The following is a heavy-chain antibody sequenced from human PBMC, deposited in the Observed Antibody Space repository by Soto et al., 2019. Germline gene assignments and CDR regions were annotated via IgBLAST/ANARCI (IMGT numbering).Heavy chain of an antibody. V-gene: IGHV3-33*01. Sequence: QVQLVESGGGVVQPGRSLRLSCAASGFTFSNHGMHWVRQAPGKGLEWVAVIWYDGSYKYYADSVKGRFTISRDNSKNKLYLQMNSLRAEDTVLYYCARQDMVSYYFDSWGQGTLVTVSS. CDR1: GFTFSNHG. D-gene: IGHD2-8*01. J-gene: IGHJ4*02. CDR3: ARQDMVSYYFDS. CDR2: IWYDGSYK.